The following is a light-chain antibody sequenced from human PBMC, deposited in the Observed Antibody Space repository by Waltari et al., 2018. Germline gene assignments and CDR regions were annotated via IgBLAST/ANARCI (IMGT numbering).Light chain of an antibody. CDR2: YDS. Sequence: SYVATPSPSVSVAPGEAARITCGGDNLGRKSVHWYQQRPGQAPVLVISYDSDRPSGIPERFSGSNSGNTATLTISWVEAEDEADYYCLVWHSTIDHQGVFGGGTKLTVL. CDR3: LVWHSTIDHQGV. CDR1: NLGRKS. J-gene: IGLJ2*01. V-gene: IGLV3-21*04.